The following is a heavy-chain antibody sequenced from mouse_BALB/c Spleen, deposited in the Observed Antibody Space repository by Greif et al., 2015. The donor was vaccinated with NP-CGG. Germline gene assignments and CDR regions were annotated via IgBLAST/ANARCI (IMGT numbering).Heavy chain of an antibody. CDR3: ARNPFYYDYVAWFAY. J-gene: IGHJ3*01. CDR1: GFTFSSYA. V-gene: IGHV5-6-5*01. CDR2: ISSGGST. Sequence: EVQRVESGGGLVKPGGSLKLSCAASGFTFSSYAMSWVRQTPEKRLEWVASISSGGSTYYPDSVKGRFTISRDNARNILYLQMSSLRSEDTAMYYCARNPFYYDYVAWFAYWGQGTLVTVSA. D-gene: IGHD2-4*01.